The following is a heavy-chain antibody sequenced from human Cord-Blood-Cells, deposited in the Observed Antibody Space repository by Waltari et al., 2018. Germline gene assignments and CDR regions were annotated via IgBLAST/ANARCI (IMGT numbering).Heavy chain of an antibody. CDR2: IYSGGST. CDR1: GFTVISNY. Sequence: EVQLVESGGGLIQPGGSLRLSCAASGFTVISNYMSWVRQAPGKGLEWVSVIYSGGSTYYADSVKGRFTISRDNSKNTLYLQMNSLRAEDTAVYYCARVPPDYGGNSYYFDYWGQGTLVTVSS. J-gene: IGHJ4*02. V-gene: IGHV3-53*01. D-gene: IGHD4-17*01. CDR3: ARVPPDYGGNSYYFDY.